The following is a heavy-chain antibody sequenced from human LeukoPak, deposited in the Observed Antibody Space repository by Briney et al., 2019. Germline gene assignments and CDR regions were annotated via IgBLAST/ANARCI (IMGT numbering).Heavy chain of an antibody. V-gene: IGHV1-2*02. CDR2: IKPNSGGT. CDR1: AYTVTGYY. J-gene: IGHJ4*02. Sequence: ASLKVSCKASAYTVTGYYMHWVRQSPGQGPEWMGCIKPNSGGTNYAQNFQGRVTMTRETSVSTAYMELGRLRADDAVVYYCAADGGQLVRSTSLVVSSWGQGTLVTVSS. D-gene: IGHD6-6*01. CDR3: AADGGQLVRSTSLVVSS.